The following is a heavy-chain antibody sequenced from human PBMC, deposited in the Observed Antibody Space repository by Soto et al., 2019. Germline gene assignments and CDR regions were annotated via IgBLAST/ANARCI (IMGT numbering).Heavy chain of an antibody. J-gene: IGHJ4*01. Sequence: QVQLVQSGAEEKKPGASVKVSCKASGYTFTNYAMHWVRQAPGQRLEWMGWINAGNGNTKYSQKFQGRVTITRDRSASTAYMELPSLRSEDTAVYYCARLSRYSLPHYWGHGTLVTVSS. CDR3: ARLSRYSLPHY. V-gene: IGHV1-3*05. CDR2: INAGNGNT. D-gene: IGHD2-15*01. CDR1: GYTFTNYA.